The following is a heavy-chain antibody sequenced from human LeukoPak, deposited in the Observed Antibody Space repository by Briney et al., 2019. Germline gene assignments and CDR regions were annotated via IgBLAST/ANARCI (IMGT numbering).Heavy chain of an antibody. D-gene: IGHD6-6*01. V-gene: IGHV1-18*01. CDR2: ISAYNGNT. CDR1: GYTFTSYG. J-gene: IGHJ6*02. CDR3: ARVGAGGSSPLPYYYGMDV. Sequence: ASVKVSCKASGYTFTSYGISWVRQAPGQGLEWMGWISAYNGNTNYAQKLQGRVTMTTDTSTSTAYMELRSLRSDDTAVYYCARVGAGGSSPLPYYYGMDVWGQGTTVTVSS.